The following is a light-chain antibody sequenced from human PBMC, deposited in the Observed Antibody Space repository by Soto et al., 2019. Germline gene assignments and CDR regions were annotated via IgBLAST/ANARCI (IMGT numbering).Light chain of an antibody. V-gene: IGLV2-14*01. CDR3: NSFTSSSTSV. CDR2: EVS. CDR1: SGDVGGYNY. J-gene: IGLJ2*01. Sequence: QSALTQPASVSGSPGQSITISCTGTSGDVGGYNYVSWYQHHPGKAPKLIIYEVSDRPSGVSNRFSGSRSGNTVSLTISGLQADDEADYYCNSFTSSSTSVFGGGTQLTVL.